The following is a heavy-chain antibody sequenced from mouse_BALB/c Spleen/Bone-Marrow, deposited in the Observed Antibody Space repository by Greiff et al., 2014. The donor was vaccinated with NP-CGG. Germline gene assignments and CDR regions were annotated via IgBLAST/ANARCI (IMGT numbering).Heavy chain of an antibody. D-gene: IGHD2-3*01. Sequence: VQLKESGPELVKPGASVKISCKTSGYTFIDYTLHWVKQSHGKSLEWIGGVNPNIGGTSYNQKFKGKASLTVNKSSTTAYMELRSLTSEDSAVYYCARGRWYYWGQGTTLTVSS. CDR2: VNPNIGGT. CDR3: ARGRWYY. CDR1: GYTFIDYT. V-gene: IGHV1-22*01. J-gene: IGHJ2*01.